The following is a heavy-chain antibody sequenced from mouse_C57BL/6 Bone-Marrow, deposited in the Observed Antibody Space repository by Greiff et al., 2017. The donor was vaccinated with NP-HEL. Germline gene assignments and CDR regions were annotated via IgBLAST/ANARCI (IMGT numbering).Heavy chain of an antibody. CDR3: TTNDSNYYAMDY. V-gene: IGHV14-1*01. J-gene: IGHJ4*01. Sequence: VQLKQSGAELVRPGASVKLSCTASGFNIKDYYMHWVKQRPEQGLEWIGRIDPEDGDTEYAPKFQGKATMTADTSSNTAYLQLSSLTSEDTAVYYCTTNDSNYYAMDYWGQGTSVTVSS. CDR1: GFNIKDYY. D-gene: IGHD2-5*01. CDR2: IDPEDGDT.